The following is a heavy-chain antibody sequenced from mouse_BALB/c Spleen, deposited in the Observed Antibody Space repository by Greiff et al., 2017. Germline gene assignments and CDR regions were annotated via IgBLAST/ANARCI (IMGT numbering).Heavy chain of an antibody. J-gene: IGHJ2*01. Sequence: EVQVEESGGGLVKPGGSLKLSCAASGFTFSSYAMSWVRQSPEKRLEWVAEISSGGSYTYYPDTVTGRFTISRDNAKNTLYLEMSSLRSEDTAMYYCARGGSPYYFDYWGQGTTLTVSS. D-gene: IGHD1-1*02. CDR3: ARGGSPYYFDY. V-gene: IGHV5-9-4*01. CDR1: GFTFSSYA. CDR2: ISSGGSYT.